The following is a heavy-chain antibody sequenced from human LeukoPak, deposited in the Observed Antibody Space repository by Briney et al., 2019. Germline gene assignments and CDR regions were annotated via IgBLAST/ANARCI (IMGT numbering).Heavy chain of an antibody. J-gene: IGHJ4*02. CDR3: AKDVGYCSGGSCRDY. D-gene: IGHD2-15*01. V-gene: IGHV3-30*18. CDR1: GLTFSSFG. Sequence: GGPLRLPCEASGLTFSSFGMPWFGRAPGKGLKGLEVISYDGSNKYYADSVKGRFTISRDNSKNTLYLQMNSLRAEDTAVYYCAKDVGYCSGGSCRDYWGQGTLVTVSS. CDR2: ISYDGSNK.